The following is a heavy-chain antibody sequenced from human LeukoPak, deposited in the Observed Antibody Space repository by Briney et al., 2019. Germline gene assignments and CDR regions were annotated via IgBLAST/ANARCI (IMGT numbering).Heavy chain of an antibody. Sequence: GRSLRLSCAASGFIFSTYGMHWVRQAPGKGLEWVAGISYDGGNKYYAESVKGRFTISRDNSKNTLYLQMNSLRAEDTAVYYCAKNSGTYNWNDPHDYWGQGTLVTVSS. J-gene: IGHJ4*02. CDR1: GFIFSTYG. V-gene: IGHV3-30*18. D-gene: IGHD1-20*01. CDR3: AKNSGTYNWNDPHDY. CDR2: ISYDGGNK.